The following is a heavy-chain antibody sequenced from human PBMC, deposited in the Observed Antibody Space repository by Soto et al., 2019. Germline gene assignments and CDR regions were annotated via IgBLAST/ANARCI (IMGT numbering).Heavy chain of an antibody. D-gene: IGHD3-22*01. V-gene: IGHV4-4*02. J-gene: IGHJ3*02. CDR1: GGSISSSNW. CDR2: IYHSGST. CDR3: ARDHSSTDTPDYYDSSGYRRNDAFDI. Sequence: SETLSLTCAVSGGSISSSNWWSWVRQPPGKGLEWIGEIYHSGSTNYNPSLKSRVTISVDKSKNQFSLKLSSVTAADTAVYYCARDHSSTDTPDYYDSSGYRRNDAFDIWGQGTMVTVSS.